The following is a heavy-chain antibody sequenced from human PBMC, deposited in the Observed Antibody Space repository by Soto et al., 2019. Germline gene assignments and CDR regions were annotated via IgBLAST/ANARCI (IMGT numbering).Heavy chain of an antibody. CDR3: VECWNDF. CDR1: GFMFSSAW. V-gene: IGHV3-15*01. CDR2: IKSTKDGGAR. J-gene: IGHJ4*02. Sequence: EVQVVESGGDLVEPGGSLRLSCVTSGFMFSSAWMSWVRQAPGKGLEWVARIKSTKDGGARDYAAPVNGRFSISRDDSKTTVYLQINSLRSEDSALYYCVECWNDFWGQGTLLTVSS. D-gene: IGHD1-1*01.